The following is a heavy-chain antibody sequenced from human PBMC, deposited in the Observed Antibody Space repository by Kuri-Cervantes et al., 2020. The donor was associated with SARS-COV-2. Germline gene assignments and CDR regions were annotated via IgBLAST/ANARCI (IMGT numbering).Heavy chain of an antibody. V-gene: IGHV1-2*02. D-gene: IGHD2-2*02. CDR2: INPNSGGT. Sequence: ASVKVSCKASGYTFTGYYMHWVRQAPGQGLEWMGWINPNSGGTNYAQKFQGRVPMTRDTSISTAYMELSRLRSDDTAVYYCASRGCSSTSCYTYWFDPWGQGTLVTVSS. CDR1: GYTFTGYY. CDR3: ASRGCSSTSCYTYWFDP. J-gene: IGHJ5*02.